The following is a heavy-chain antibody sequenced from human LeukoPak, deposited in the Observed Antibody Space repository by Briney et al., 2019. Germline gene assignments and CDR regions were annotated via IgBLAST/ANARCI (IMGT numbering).Heavy chain of an antibody. CDR1: GYTFTTYA. CDR3: ARAPYDTLPGYSLPWFDP. D-gene: IGHD3-9*01. V-gene: IGHV1-3*01. Sequence: ASVKVSCKAAGYTFTTYAMHWVRQAPGQRLEWMGWINGDNGNTKYSQKFQGRVTITRDTSPYIGYMELRSLSSADTAVYFCARAPYDTLPGYSLPWFDPWGQGTLVPASS. J-gene: IGHJ5*02. CDR2: INGDNGNT.